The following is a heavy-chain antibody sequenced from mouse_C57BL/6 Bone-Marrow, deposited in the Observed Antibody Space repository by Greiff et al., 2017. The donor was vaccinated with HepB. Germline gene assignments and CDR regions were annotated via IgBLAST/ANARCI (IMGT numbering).Heavy chain of an antibody. V-gene: IGHV10-1*01. CDR3: VRGYYGSSYDWYFDV. Sequence: EVHLVESGGGLVQPKGSLKLSCAASGFSFNTYAMNWVRQAPGKGLEWVARIRSKSNNYATYYADSVKDRFTISRDDSESMLYLQMNNLKTEDTAMYYCVRGYYGSSYDWYFDVWGTGTTVTVSS. CDR1: GFSFNTYA. D-gene: IGHD1-1*01. CDR2: IRSKSNNYAT. J-gene: IGHJ1*03.